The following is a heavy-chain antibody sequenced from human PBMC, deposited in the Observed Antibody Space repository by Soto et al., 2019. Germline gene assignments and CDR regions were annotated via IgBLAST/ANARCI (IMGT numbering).Heavy chain of an antibody. V-gene: IGHV3-74*01. CDR1: GFTFSSYW. J-gene: IGHJ4*02. Sequence: LRLSCAASGFTFSSYWMHWVRQAPGKGLVWVSRINSDGSSTSYADSVKGRFTISRDNAKNTLYLQMNSLRAEDTAVYYCARSGAQLLFGRPSGIDYWGQGTLVTVSS. D-gene: IGHD2-2*01. CDR3: ARSGAQLLFGRPSGIDY. CDR2: INSDGSST.